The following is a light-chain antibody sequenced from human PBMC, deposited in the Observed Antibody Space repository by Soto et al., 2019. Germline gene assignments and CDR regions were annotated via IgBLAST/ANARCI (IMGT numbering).Light chain of an antibody. CDR3: QSYDSSLSGVV. CDR1: SSNIGAGYD. J-gene: IGLJ2*01. Sequence: QSVLTQPPSVSGAPGQRVTISCTGSSSNIGAGYDVHWYLQLPGTAPKLLINGNINRPSGVPDRFSGSKSGASASLAITGLQAEDEADYYCQSYDSSLSGVVFGGGTKLTVL. V-gene: IGLV1-40*01. CDR2: GNI.